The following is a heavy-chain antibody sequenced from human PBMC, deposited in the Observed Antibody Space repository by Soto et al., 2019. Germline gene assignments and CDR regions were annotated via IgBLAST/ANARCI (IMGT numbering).Heavy chain of an antibody. CDR1: VGSIKNTNYH. D-gene: IGHD2-21*02. V-gene: IGHV4-39*01. CDR3: FGVMAATLDY. CDR2: LYYRGAT. J-gene: IGHJ4*01. Sequence: SETLSRTCSVSVGSIKNTNYHWGWILQPPGKGLEWIGTLYYRGATDYNPSLKTRVTISVDTSKNLLSLNLSSVTAADTAVYYCFGVMAATLDYWGQGTLVTVSS.